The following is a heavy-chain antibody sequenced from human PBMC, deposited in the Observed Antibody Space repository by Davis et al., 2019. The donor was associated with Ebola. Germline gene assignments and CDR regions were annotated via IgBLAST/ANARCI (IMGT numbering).Heavy chain of an antibody. Sequence: PGGSLRLSCAASGFTFSGAALHWVRQASGKRLEWIGRIRSKSNSYATAYAASVEGRFTISRDDSKNTAYLQMNSLRTEDTALYYCTRLYGNGWTGVDYWGQGTLVTVSS. CDR2: IRSKSNSYAT. CDR3: TRLYGNGWTGVDY. V-gene: IGHV3-73*01. J-gene: IGHJ4*02. CDR1: GFTFSGAA. D-gene: IGHD6-19*01.